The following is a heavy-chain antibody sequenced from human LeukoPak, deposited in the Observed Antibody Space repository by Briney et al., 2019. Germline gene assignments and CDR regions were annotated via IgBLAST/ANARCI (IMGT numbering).Heavy chain of an antibody. Sequence: GGSLRLSCAASGFTFSSYAMSWVRQAPGKGLEWVSSIGSGGTTYYADSVKGRFTISRDNSKNTLFLQMNSLRAEDTAVYYCAKYFYDSSTYSFDYWGQETLVTVSS. V-gene: IGHV3-23*01. J-gene: IGHJ4*02. CDR2: IGSGGTT. CDR1: GFTFSSYA. D-gene: IGHD3-22*01. CDR3: AKYFYDSSTYSFDY.